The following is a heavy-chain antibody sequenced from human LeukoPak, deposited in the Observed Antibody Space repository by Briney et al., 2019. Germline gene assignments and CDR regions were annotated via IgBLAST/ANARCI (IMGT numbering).Heavy chain of an antibody. V-gene: IGHV1-46*01. CDR2: INPSGGST. D-gene: IGHD3-22*01. CDR1: GYTFTSYY. CDR3: ARNYYDSSGPYCLTS. Sequence: ASVKVSCKASGYTFTSYYMHWVRQAPGQGLEWMGIINPSGGSTSYAQKFQGRVTMTRDTSTSTVYMELSRLRSEDTAVYYCARNYYDSSGPYCLTSWGQGTLVTVSS. J-gene: IGHJ5*02.